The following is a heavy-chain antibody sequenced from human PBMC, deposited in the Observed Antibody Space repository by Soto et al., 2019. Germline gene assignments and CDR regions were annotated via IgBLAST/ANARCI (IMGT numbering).Heavy chain of an antibody. J-gene: IGHJ3*02. CDR3: ASDAFDI. CDR1: GLTFSNYG. V-gene: IGHV3-64*01. CDR2: ISSNGGNT. Sequence: GSLRLSCAASGLTFSNYGMHWVRQAPGKGLEYIAAISSNGGNTYYANSVKGRFTISRDNSKNTVYLQMGSLRAEDMAVYYCASDAFDIWGQGTMVTVSS.